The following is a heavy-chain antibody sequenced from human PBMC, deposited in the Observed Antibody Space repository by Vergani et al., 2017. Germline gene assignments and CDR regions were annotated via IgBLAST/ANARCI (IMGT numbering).Heavy chain of an antibody. J-gene: IGHJ5*02. CDR3: ALAESSTSCINSVCITPETGSWFDP. CDR2: INPKNGDT. D-gene: IGHD2-2*01. V-gene: IGHV1-2*02. Sequence: QVQLVQSGAQVKRPGASVKVSCQASESSLIDYNIHWMRQAPGRGLEWIGWINPKNGDTGFAQNFQDRVTITRDRSMSTAYMELSSLRSEDTAMYYCALAESSTSCINSVCITPETGSWFDPWGQGTLVTVSS. CDR1: ESSLIDYN.